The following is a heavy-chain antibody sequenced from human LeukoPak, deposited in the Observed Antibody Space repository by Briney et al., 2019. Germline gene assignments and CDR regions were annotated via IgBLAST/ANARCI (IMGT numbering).Heavy chain of an antibody. CDR3: ARVLTTMVREGTYYFDY. CDR2: ISAYNGNT. Sequence: ASVTVSCKASGYTFTSYGISWVRQAPGQGLEWMGWISAYNGNTNYAQKLQGRVTMTTDTSTSTAYMELRSLRSDDTAVYYYARVLTTMVREGTYYFDYWGQGTLVTVSS. D-gene: IGHD3-10*01. CDR1: GYTFTSYG. V-gene: IGHV1-18*01. J-gene: IGHJ4*02.